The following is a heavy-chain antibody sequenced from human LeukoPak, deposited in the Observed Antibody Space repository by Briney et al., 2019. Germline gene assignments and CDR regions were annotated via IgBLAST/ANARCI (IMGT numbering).Heavy chain of an antibody. CDR2: IKQDGSEK. J-gene: IGHJ3*02. CDR3: ARVRWKQWLPYDAFDI. D-gene: IGHD6-19*01. V-gene: IGHV3-7*01. Sequence: PGGSLRLSGAASGFTFSSYWMSWVRQAPGKGLEWVANIKQDGSEKYYVDSVKGRFNISRDNAKNSLYLQMNSLRAEDTAVYYCARVRWKQWLPYDAFDIWGQGTMVTVSS. CDR1: GFTFSSYW.